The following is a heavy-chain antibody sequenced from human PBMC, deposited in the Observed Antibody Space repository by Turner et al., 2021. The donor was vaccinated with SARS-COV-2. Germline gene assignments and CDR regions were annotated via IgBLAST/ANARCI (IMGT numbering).Heavy chain of an antibody. CDR1: GVTVSSNY. CDR2: IYSGGST. Sequence: QLVGAGGGLVQPGGSLRLSCAASGVTVSSNYMSWVRQAQGKGLEWVSVIYSGGSTFYADSVKGRFTISRHNSKNTLYLQMNSLRAEDTAVYYCARDLLAYGMDVWGQGTTVTVSS. D-gene: IGHD3-3*02. V-gene: IGHV3-53*04. CDR3: ARDLLAYGMDV. J-gene: IGHJ6*02.